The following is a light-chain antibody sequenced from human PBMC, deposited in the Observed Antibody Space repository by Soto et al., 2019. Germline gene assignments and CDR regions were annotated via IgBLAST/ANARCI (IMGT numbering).Light chain of an antibody. V-gene: IGKV3-20*01. CDR3: QQYGSSTVT. CDR2: GAS. Sequence: EIVLTQSPGTLSLSPGERATLSCRASQSVSSSYLAWYQQKPGQAPRLLIYGASSRATGIPDRLSGSGSGTDFTLTISRLEPEDFAVYYCQQYGSSTVTVGVVTKVDIX. J-gene: IGKJ4*01. CDR1: QSVSSSY.